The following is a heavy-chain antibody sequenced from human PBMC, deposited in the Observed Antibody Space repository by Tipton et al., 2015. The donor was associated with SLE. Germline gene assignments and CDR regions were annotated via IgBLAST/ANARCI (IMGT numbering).Heavy chain of an antibody. CDR1: GGSVSSGSYY. CDR3: ARVLLTYDSSGYSDY. Sequence: LRLSCTVSGGSVSSGSYYWSWIRQPPGKGLEWIGYIYYSGSTNYNPSLKSRVTISVDTSKNQFSLKLSSVTAADTAVYYCARVLLTYDSSGYSDYWGQGTLVTVSS. J-gene: IGHJ4*02. D-gene: IGHD3-22*01. V-gene: IGHV4-61*01. CDR2: IYYSGST.